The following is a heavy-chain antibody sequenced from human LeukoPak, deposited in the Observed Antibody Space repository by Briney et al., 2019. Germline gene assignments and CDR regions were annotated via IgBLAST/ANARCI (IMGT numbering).Heavy chain of an antibody. V-gene: IGHV1-24*01. CDR2: FDPEDGET. CDR1: GYTLTELS. CDR3: AISRFGVVTFDY. J-gene: IGHJ4*02. Sequence: EASVKVSCKVSGYTLTELSMHWVRQAPGKGLEWMGGFDPEDGETIYAQKFQGRVTMTEDTSTDTAYMELSSLRSEDTAVYYCAISRFGVVTFDYWGQGTLVTVSS. D-gene: IGHD3-3*01.